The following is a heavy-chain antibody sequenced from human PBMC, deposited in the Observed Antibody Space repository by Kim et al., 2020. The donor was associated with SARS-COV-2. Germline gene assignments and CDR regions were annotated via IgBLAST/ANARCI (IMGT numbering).Heavy chain of an antibody. D-gene: IGHD1-26*01. V-gene: IGHV3-7*01. CDR2: EK. CDR3: GRGGGATDY. J-gene: IGHJ4*02. Sequence: EKYFAVSVKGLFTMSRDNGKNSLSLQMNSLRAEDTAVYYCGRGGGATDYWGQGTLVTVSS.